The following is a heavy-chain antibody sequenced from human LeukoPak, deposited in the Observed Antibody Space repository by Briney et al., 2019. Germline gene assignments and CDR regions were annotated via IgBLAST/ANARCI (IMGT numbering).Heavy chain of an antibody. V-gene: IGHV4-4*07. CDR1: GGSISSYY. CDR3: ARDDRIIGYFDY. D-gene: IGHD2-15*01. J-gene: IGHJ4*02. CDR2: IHTSGST. Sequence: SETLSLTCTVSGGSISSYYWSWIWQSAGKGLEWIGRIHTSGSTYYNPSLKSRVTMSVDTSKNQFSLKLSSVTAADTAVYYCARDDRIIGYFDYWGQGNLVTVSS.